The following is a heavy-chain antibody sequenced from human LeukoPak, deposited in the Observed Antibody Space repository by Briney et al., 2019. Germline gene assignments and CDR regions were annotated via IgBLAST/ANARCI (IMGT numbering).Heavy chain of an antibody. V-gene: IGHV7-4-1*01. CDR1: GYSFNKYA. Sequence: GASVKVSCKASGYSFNKYAMNWVRQVPGKGLEWMGWINTKTEKTTYAQALTGRFVFSLDTSVSTAYLQIDSLQADDTAVYYCARTVTTRLFYFDYWGQGSLVTVSS. J-gene: IGHJ4*02. D-gene: IGHD4-11*01. CDR2: INTKTEKT. CDR3: ARTVTTRLFYFDY.